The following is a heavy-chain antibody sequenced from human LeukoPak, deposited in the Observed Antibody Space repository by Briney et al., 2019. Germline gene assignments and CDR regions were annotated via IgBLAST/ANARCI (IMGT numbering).Heavy chain of an antibody. CDR2: IYYSGST. V-gene: IGHV4-39*07. CDR1: GGFNTHYY. D-gene: IGHD2-15*01. J-gene: IGHJ3*02. CDR3: ARGDADIVVVVAATHAFDI. Sequence: SETLSLTCSVSGGFNTHYYWGWIRQPPGKGLEWIGSIYYSGSTYYNPSLKSRVTISVDTSKNQFSLKLSSVTAADAAVYYCARGDADIVVVVAATHAFDIWGQGTMVTVSS.